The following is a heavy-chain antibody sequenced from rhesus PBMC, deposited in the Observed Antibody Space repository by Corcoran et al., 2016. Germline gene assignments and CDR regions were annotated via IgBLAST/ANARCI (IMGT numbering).Heavy chain of an antibody. V-gene: IGHV2-95*01. D-gene: IGHD3-3*01. J-gene: IGHJ2*01. CDR3: ARANGPNIWTGYYHISRSYWYFDL. CDR2: FYWNDSK. Sequence: QVTLKESGPALVTPPQTLTLTCTFSGFSISPLGTGVVWLLQPPVKALSVLACFYWNDSKYYSTTLNTRITIAKDTAKNQVVRTMTNMDPLDTATYYGARANGPNIWTGYYHISRSYWYFDLWGPGTPITISS. CDR1: GFSISPLGTG.